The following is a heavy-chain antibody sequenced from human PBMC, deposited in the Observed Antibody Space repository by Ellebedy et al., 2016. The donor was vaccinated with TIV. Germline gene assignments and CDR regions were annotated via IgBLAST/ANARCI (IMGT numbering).Heavy chain of an antibody. CDR2: IYYSGST. CDR1: GGSISSYY. Sequence: SETLPLTXTVSGGSISSYYWSWIRQPPGKGLEWIGYIYYSGSTNYNPSLKSRVTILVDTSKNQFSLKLSSVTAADTAVYYCARDLWSGGSIPYWGQGTLFTVSS. J-gene: IGHJ4*02. V-gene: IGHV4-59*01. CDR3: ARDLWSGGSIPY. D-gene: IGHD1-26*01.